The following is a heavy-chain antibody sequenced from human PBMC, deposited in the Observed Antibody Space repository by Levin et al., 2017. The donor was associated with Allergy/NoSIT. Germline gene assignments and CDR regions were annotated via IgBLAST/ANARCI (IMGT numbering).Heavy chain of an antibody. CDR2: IYSSGNT. CDR3: ARGGPSWDYFDY. D-gene: IGHD3-16*01. J-gene: IGHJ4*02. V-gene: IGHV4-59*08. Sequence: ASETLSLTCTVPGGSISSYYWSWIRQPPGKGLEWIGYIYSSGNTNYNPSLKSRVTMSVDTSKNQFSLKLTSVTATDTAVYYCARGGPSWDYFDYWGQGALVTVSS. CDR1: GGSISSYY.